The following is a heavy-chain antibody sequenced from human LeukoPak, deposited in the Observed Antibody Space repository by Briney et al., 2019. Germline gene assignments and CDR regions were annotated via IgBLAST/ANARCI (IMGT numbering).Heavy chain of an antibody. CDR3: AKGAASRGYTYVAN. D-gene: IGHD5-18*01. J-gene: IGHJ4*02. V-gene: IGHV3-23*01. CDR2: VSGSGGST. Sequence: GGSLRLSCAASAFTFRTYAMIWVRQAPGRGLEWVSTVSGSGGSTYYADSVKGRFTISRDNSNNTLYLQMNSLRAEDTAVYYCAKGAASRGYTYVANWGQGTLVTVSS. CDR1: AFTFRTYA.